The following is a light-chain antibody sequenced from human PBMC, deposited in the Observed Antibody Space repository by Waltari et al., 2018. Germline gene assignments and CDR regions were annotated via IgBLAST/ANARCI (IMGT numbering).Light chain of an antibody. J-gene: IGLJ3*02. CDR3: LLYYGGAQGV. CDR1: TVAVTSRSY. CDR2: STS. Sequence: QTVVTQEPSLTVSPGGTVTLTCASSTVAVTSRSYPNCFQQKPGQAPRALSYSTSNKHSWTPARFSGSLLGGKAALTLSGVQPEDEAEYYCLLYYGGAQGVFGGGTKLTVL. V-gene: IGLV7-43*01.